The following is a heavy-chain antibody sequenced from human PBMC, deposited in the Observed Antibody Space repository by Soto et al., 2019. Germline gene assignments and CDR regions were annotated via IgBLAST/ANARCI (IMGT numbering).Heavy chain of an antibody. CDR2: IDPSGSYT. D-gene: IGHD1-26*01. CDR1: GYSFASYW. CDR3: ARLSGNTTMITLLDYYYYNGMCV. Sequence: PGESLKISCKGSGYSFASYWIGWVRQMPGKGLEWMGRIDPSGSYTNYSPSFRGHVSISADKSISTAYLQWSSLKASDTAMYFCARLSGNTTMITLLDYYYYNGMCVWGQGTTVTVSS. V-gene: IGHV5-10-1*01. J-gene: IGHJ6*02.